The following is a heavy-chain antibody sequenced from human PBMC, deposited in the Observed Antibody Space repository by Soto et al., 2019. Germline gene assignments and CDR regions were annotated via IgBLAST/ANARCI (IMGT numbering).Heavy chain of an antibody. Sequence: QVQLQESGPGLVKPSQTLSLTCTVSGGSISSGDDFWTWIRQPPEKGLEWIGYIYYSGSTYYNPSLKSRLTMSVDTSKNQFSLKLSSVTAADTAVYYCARDRAKWKDYYYYGMDVWGQGTTVTVSS. V-gene: IGHV4-30-4*01. J-gene: IGHJ6*02. D-gene: IGHD1-20*01. CDR1: GGSISSGDDF. CDR3: ARDRAKWKDYYYYGMDV. CDR2: IYYSGST.